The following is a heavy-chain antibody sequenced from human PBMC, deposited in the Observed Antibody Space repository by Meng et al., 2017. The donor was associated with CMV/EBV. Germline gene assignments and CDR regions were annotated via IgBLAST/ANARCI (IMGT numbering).Heavy chain of an antibody. J-gene: IGHJ2*01. CDR3: AKDCCRDTVKPVWYFDV. CDR2: FSSSTAQT. V-gene: IGHV3-23*01. D-gene: IGHD2-15*01. CDR1: FTFANYA. Sequence: FTFANYAMSWVRQAPGKGLEWVSTFSSSTAQTYYADSVKGRFTISRDNSKNTLFLQMNSLRAEDTGLYYCAKDCCRDTVKPVWYFDVWGRGTLVTVSS.